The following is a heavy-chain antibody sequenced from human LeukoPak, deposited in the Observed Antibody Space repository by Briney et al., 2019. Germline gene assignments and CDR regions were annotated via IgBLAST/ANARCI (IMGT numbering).Heavy chain of an antibody. CDR3: ATDIVVVVAANY. V-gene: IGHV3-23*01. Sequence: GGSLRLSCAASGFTFSSYAMSWVRQAPGKGLEWVSAISGSGGSTYYADSVKGRFTISRDNSKNTLYLQMNSLRAEDTAVYYCATDIVVVVAANYWGQGTLVTVSS. D-gene: IGHD2-15*01. J-gene: IGHJ4*02. CDR2: ISGSGGST. CDR1: GFTFSSYA.